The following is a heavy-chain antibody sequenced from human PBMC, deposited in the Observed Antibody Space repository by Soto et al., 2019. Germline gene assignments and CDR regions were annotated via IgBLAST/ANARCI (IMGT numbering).Heavy chain of an antibody. J-gene: IGHJ5*02. CDR2: IYYSGST. CDR3: ASPKIAFYNWFDP. CDR1: GGSISSSSYY. D-gene: IGHD3-3*02. Sequence: QLQLQESGPGLVKPSETLSLTCTVSGGSISSSSYYWGWIRQPPGKGLEWIGSIYYSGSTYYNPALKSRVTTSVYTSKNQFSLKLSSVTAADTAVYYCASPKIAFYNWFDPWGQGTLVTVSS. V-gene: IGHV4-39*01.